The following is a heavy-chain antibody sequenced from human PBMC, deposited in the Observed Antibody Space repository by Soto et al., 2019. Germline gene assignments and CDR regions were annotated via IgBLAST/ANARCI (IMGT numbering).Heavy chain of an antibody. J-gene: IGHJ4*02. CDR2: IKQDGSEK. V-gene: IGHV3-7*01. D-gene: IGHD6-13*01. Sequence: GGSLRLSCAASGFTFSSYWMSWVHQAPGKGLEWVANIKQDGSEKYYVDSVKGRFTISRDNAKNSLYLQMNSLRAEDTAVYYCARVSGTMSSSWTFDYWGQGTLVTVSS. CDR3: ARVSGTMSSSWTFDY. CDR1: GFTFSSYW.